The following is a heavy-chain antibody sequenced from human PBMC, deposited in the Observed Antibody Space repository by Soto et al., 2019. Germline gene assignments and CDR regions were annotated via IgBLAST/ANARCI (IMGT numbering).Heavy chain of an antibody. Sequence: GPSVKVSCKASGYTFSSYGISWVRQAPGQGLEWLGWINAYNGNTNYAQKFQGRVTITTDTSTSTAYMELKSLRSDDTAVYYCAGSSSFYSPFDYWGQGTLVTVSS. V-gene: IGHV1-18*01. CDR2: INAYNGNT. CDR1: GYTFSSYG. J-gene: IGHJ4*01. D-gene: IGHD2-2*01. CDR3: AGSSSFYSPFDY.